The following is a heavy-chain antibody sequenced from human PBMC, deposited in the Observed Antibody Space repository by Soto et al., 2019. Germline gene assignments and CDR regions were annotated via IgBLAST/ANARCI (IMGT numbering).Heavy chain of an antibody. J-gene: IGHJ4*02. Sequence: GGSLRLSCSASGFIFRRYWMAWVRQGPGKGLEWVATIKLDGREKNYLDSVQGRFTISRDDAENSMSLQMTSLRGEDTAVYFCVRELDGYCRFDHWGLGTPVTVSP. V-gene: IGHV3-7*01. D-gene: IGHD2-8*02. CDR2: IKLDGREK. CDR1: GFIFRRYW. CDR3: VRELDGYCRFDH.